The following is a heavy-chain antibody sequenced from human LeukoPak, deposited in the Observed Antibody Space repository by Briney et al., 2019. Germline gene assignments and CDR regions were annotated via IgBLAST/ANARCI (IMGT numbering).Heavy chain of an antibody. D-gene: IGHD3-3*01. V-gene: IGHV4-59*01. CDR3: ARGYYDFWSGYYRSNWFDP. J-gene: IGHJ5*02. CDR1: GGSISSYY. Sequence: SETLSLTCTVSGGSISSYYWSWIRQPPGKGLEWIGYIYYSGSTNYNPSLKSRVTISVDTSKNQFSLKLSSVTAADTAVYYCARGYYDFWSGYYRSNWFDPWGQGTLVTVS. CDR2: IYYSGST.